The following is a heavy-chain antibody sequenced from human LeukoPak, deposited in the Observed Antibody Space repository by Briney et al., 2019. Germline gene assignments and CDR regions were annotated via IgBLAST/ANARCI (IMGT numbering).Heavy chain of an antibody. D-gene: IGHD3-10*01. Sequence: GGSLRLSCAASGFTFSSYAMHWVRQAPGKGLEWVAVISYDGSNKYHADSVKGRFTISRDNSKNTLYLQMNSLRAEDTAVYYCAKSGDNYYGSGSNIDYWGQGAQVTVSS. J-gene: IGHJ4*02. V-gene: IGHV3-30-3*02. CDR1: GFTFSSYA. CDR2: ISYDGSNK. CDR3: AKSGDNYYGSGSNIDY.